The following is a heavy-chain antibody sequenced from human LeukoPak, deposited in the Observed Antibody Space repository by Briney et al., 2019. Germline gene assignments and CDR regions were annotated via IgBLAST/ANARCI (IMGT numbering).Heavy chain of an antibody. J-gene: IGHJ5*02. CDR1: GGSISSYY. CDR3: ARAILLWFGDPNWFDP. Sequence: PSETLSLTCTVSGGSISSYYWSWIRQPPGKGLEWIGYIYYSGSTNYNPSLKSRVTISVDMSKNQFSLKLSSVTAADTAVYYCARAILLWFGDPNWFDPWGQGTLVTVSS. D-gene: IGHD3-10*01. V-gene: IGHV4-59*01. CDR2: IYYSGST.